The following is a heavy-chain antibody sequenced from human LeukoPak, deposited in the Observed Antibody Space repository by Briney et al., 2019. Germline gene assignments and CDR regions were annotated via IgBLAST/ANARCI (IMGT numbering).Heavy chain of an antibody. CDR2: IIPKRGVT. CDR3: ARERPVFQYFEPLDYYYGMDV. J-gene: IGHJ6*02. Sequence: GSVTDSRKASGYTLSGYYLQWVRPAPGQGLEWMGWIIPKRGVTNYAQTLQGRDTMTRDTAISTTYMELSRMRSDDTAMYYCARERPVFQYFEPLDYYYGMDVWGQGTTVTVSS. V-gene: IGHV1-2*02. D-gene: IGHD3-9*01. CDR1: GYTLSGYY.